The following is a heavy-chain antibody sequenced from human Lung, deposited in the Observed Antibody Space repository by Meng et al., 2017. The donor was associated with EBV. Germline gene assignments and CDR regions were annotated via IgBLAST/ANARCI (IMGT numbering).Heavy chain of an antibody. J-gene: IGHJ4*02. V-gene: IGHV4-4*02. CDR3: TTLYGDSIS. CDR1: GGAIRNDQW. D-gene: IGHD4-17*01. Sequence: QVQLLGAGPGLVKPSGNRFLTCDVSGGAIRNDQWWSWVRQAPGKGLEWIGEIYHSGRTNYNPPVKSRVSMSVDKSPNHFSLRLSSVTAADTAVYYCTTLYGDSISWGQGTLVTVSS. CDR2: IYHSGRT.